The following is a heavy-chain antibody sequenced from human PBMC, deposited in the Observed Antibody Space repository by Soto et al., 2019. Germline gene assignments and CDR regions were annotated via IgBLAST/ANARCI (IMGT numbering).Heavy chain of an antibody. CDR1: GFTFSIHA. CDR3: AKSAASEDDYFYYGMDV. Sequence: GSLRLSCEVSGFTFSIHAMSWVRQAPAKGLEWVSAISGSGGSTYYADSVKGHFTISRGNSKNTLYLQMNSLRAEDTAVYYCAKSAASEDDYFYYGMDVWGQGTTVTVSS. V-gene: IGHV3-23*01. J-gene: IGHJ6*02. D-gene: IGHD6-25*01. CDR2: ISGSGGST.